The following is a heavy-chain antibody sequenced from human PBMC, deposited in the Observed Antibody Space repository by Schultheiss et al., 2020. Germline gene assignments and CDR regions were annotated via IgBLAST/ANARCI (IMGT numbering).Heavy chain of an antibody. Sequence: QTLSLTCTFSGFSLSTSGMCVSWIRQPPGKALEWLALIDWDDDKYYSTSLKTRLTISKDTSKNQVVLTMTNMDPVDTATYYCAHRRGNYYYGMDVWGQGTTVTVSS. D-gene: IGHD3-10*01. CDR2: IDWDDDK. J-gene: IGHJ6*02. CDR3: AHRRGNYYYGMDV. CDR1: GFSLSTSGMC. V-gene: IGHV2-70*12.